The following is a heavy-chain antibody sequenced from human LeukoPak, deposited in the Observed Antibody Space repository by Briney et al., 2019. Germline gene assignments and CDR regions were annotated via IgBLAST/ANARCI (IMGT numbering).Heavy chain of an antibody. CDR1: GGSVSSGSYY. D-gene: IGHD5-18*01. J-gene: IGHJ4*02. CDR2: IYYTGST. V-gene: IGHV4-61*01. CDR3: ARSGNSFGTGYFFDY. Sequence: PSETLSLTCTVSGGSVSSGSYYWSWIRLAPGKGLEWIGFIYYTGSTNYSPSLKTRVTISLDTSKNQFSLKLTSVTAADTAVYYCARSGNSFGTGYFFDYWGQGTLVTVSS.